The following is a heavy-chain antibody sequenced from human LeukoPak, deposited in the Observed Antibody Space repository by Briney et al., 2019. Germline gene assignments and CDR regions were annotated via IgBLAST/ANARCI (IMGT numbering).Heavy chain of an antibody. J-gene: IGHJ6*04. CDR3: AELGITMIGGV. D-gene: IGHD3-10*02. CDR2: ISSNSRYI. CDR1: GFTFSSYS. Sequence: TAGGCLRLSCAVSGFTFSSYSRNSVRQAPGKGLGWVSSISSNSRYIYYADSVKDRFTIYRDNAKNSVYLQMNSLRAEDTAVYYCAELGITMIGGVWGKGSTVTISS. V-gene: IGHV3-21*01.